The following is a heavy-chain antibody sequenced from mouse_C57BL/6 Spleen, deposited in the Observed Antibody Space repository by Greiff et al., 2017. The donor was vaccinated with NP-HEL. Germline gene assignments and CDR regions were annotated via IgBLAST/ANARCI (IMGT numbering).Heavy chain of an antibody. Sequence: QVQLKQSGPGLVQPSQSLSITCTVSGFSLTSYGVHWVRQSPGKGLEWLGVIWSGGSTDYNAAFISRLSISKDNSKSQVFFKMKSLQADDTAIYYCASQFITTVVAPMDYWGQATSVTVSS. CDR3: ASQFITTVVAPMDY. J-gene: IGHJ4*01. CDR2: IWSGGST. V-gene: IGHV2-2*01. CDR1: GFSLTSYG. D-gene: IGHD1-1*01.